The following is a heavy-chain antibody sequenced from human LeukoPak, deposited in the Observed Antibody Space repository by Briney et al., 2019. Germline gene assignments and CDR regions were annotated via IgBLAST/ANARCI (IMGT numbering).Heavy chain of an antibody. Sequence: GGSLRLSCAASGFTFSSYAMSWVRQAPGKGLEWVSAISGSGGSTYYADSVKGRFTTSRDNSKNTLYLQMNSLRAEDTAVYYCAKSLAAAGTGYWGQGTLVTVSS. CDR1: GFTFSSYA. CDR3: AKSLAAAGTGY. D-gene: IGHD6-13*01. J-gene: IGHJ4*02. V-gene: IGHV3-23*01. CDR2: ISGSGGST.